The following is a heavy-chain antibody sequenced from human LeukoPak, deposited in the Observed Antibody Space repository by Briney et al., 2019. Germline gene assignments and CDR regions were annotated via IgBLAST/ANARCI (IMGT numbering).Heavy chain of an antibody. CDR1: GGTFSSYA. Sequence: ASVKVSCXASGGTFSSYAISWVRQAPGQGLEWMGGIIPIFGTANYAQKFQGRVTITADESTSTAYMELSSLRSEDTAVYYCARSRKLGAGNWFDPWGQGTLVTVSS. V-gene: IGHV1-69*13. D-gene: IGHD1-14*01. CDR2: IIPIFGTA. CDR3: ARSRKLGAGNWFDP. J-gene: IGHJ5*02.